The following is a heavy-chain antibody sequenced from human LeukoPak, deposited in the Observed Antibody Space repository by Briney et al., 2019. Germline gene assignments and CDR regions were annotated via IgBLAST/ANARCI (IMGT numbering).Heavy chain of an antibody. CDR3: AKEACSTRCGLDP. CDR1: GFTFSSYV. J-gene: IGHJ5*02. D-gene: IGHD2-2*01. V-gene: IGHV3-23*01. CDR2: ISGGGIST. Sequence: GGSLRLSCAASGFTFSSYVMSWVRQAPGKGLEWVSSISGGGISTYYADSVKGRFTISRDNSKNTLYLQMNSLRAEDTAVYYCAKEACSTRCGLDPWGQGTLVTVSS.